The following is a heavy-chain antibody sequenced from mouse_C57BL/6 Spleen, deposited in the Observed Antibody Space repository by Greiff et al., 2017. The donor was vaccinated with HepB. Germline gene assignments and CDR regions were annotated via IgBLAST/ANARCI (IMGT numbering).Heavy chain of an antibody. D-gene: IGHD1-1*01. CDR1: GFSLTSYG. CDR2: IWSGGST. V-gene: IGHV2-2*01. Sequence: QVQLKESGPGLVQPSQSLSITCTVSGFSLTSYGVHWVRQSPGKGLEWLGVIWSGGSTDYNAAFISRLSISKDNSKSQVFFKMNSLQADDTAIYYCARNSRWTTVVARYFDVWGTGTTVTVSS. J-gene: IGHJ1*03. CDR3: ARNSRWTTVVARYFDV.